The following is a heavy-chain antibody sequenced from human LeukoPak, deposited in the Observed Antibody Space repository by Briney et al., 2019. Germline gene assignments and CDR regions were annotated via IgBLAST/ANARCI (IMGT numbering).Heavy chain of an antibody. V-gene: IGHV3-23*01. J-gene: IGHJ4*02. Sequence: PGGSLRLSCAASGFTFSSYWMHWVRQAPGKGLEWVSIIFGTGDTTYYADSVKGRFTVSRDNSKNTLYLQMNDLRPEDTAKYYCAKRNTMIRGGPCFDHWGQGLLVTVSS. D-gene: IGHD3-10*01. CDR2: IFGTGDTT. CDR1: GFTFSSYW. CDR3: AKRNTMIRGGPCFDH.